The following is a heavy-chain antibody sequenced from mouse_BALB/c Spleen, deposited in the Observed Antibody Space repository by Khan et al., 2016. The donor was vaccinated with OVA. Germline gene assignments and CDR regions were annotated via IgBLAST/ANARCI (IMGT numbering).Heavy chain of an antibody. CDR2: IDPGTGYT. CDR3: ARRGLFGICVY. D-gene: IGHD1-1*02. CDR1: GYTFTTYW. J-gene: IGHJ3*01. Sequence: QIQLVQSGAELAKPGASVKMSCKASGYTFTTYWMHWVKQRPGQGLEWIGYIDPGTGYTEYNQIFKDKATLTTDKSSSTAYIQLSSLTSEDSAVXYCARRGLFGICVYWGQGSLVTVSA. V-gene: IGHV1-7*01.